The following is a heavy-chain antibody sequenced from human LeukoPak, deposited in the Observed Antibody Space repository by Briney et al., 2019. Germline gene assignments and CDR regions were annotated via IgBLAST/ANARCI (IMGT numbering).Heavy chain of an antibody. J-gene: IGHJ4*02. D-gene: IGHD3-22*01. V-gene: IGHV3-21*01. CDR1: GFTFSSYS. Sequence: GGSLRLSCAASGFTFSSYSMNWVRQAPGKGLEWVSSTSSSSSYIYYADSVKGRFTISRDNAKNSLYLQMNSLRAEDTAVYYCAREGPYYYDSSGYYHIDYWGQGTLVTVSS. CDR2: TSSSSSYI. CDR3: AREGPYYYDSSGYYHIDY.